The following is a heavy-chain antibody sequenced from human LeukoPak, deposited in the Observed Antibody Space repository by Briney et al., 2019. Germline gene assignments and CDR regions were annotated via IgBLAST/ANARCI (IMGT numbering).Heavy chain of an antibody. D-gene: IGHD5-18*01. CDR3: ATMWIQLWPFDY. CDR2: INQDGSEK. V-gene: IGHV3-7*03. CDR1: GFIFSNYW. Sequence: GGSLRLSCAASGFIFSNYWMSWVRQAPGKGLEWVANINQDGSEKYYVDSLKGRFTISRDNAKNSLYLQMNSLRAEDTAVYYCATMWIQLWPFDYWGQGNLVTVSS. J-gene: IGHJ4*02.